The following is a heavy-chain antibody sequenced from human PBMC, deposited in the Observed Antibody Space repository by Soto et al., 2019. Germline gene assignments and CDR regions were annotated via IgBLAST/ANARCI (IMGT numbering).Heavy chain of an antibody. J-gene: IGHJ5*02. Sequence: QVQLVESGGGVVQPGTSLRLSCAASGFTLSASPMHWVRQAPGKGLEWVAAISPDGSYEYYGDSLEGRFTLSRDNSKNTLYLQMNSLSAEGTAVYHCVKDISVRAGGYYHLDPWGQGTLVTVSS. D-gene: IGHD3-10*01. CDR3: VKDISVRAGGYYHLDP. CDR1: GFTLSASP. CDR2: ISPDGSYE. V-gene: IGHV3-30-3*01.